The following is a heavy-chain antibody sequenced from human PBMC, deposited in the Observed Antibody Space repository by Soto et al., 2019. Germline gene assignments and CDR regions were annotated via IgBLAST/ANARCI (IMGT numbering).Heavy chain of an antibody. CDR1: GVSINNDDYY. CDR2: IYYSGNT. CDR3: ARLGNSVFGAYFGMDV. Sequence: SLTCSVSGVSINNDDYYWSWIRQPPGKGLEWIGYIYYSGNTYLNPSLTSRVTISLDTSRNHFSLKLTSVAAADTAVYYCARLGNSVFGAYFGMDVWGQGTTVTVSS. J-gene: IGHJ6*02. V-gene: IGHV4-30-4*01. D-gene: IGHD3-3*01.